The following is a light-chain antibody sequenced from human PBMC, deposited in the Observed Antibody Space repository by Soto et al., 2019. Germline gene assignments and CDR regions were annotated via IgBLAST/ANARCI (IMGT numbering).Light chain of an antibody. Sequence: EIVLTQSPGTLSLSPGERATLSCRASQSVSSTSLAWYQQKPGQAPRILIDDTSSRATGIRDRFSGSGSGTDFTLTISRLEPEDFAVYYCQQYDSSPITFGQGTRLEIK. J-gene: IGKJ5*01. CDR3: QQYDSSPIT. V-gene: IGKV3-20*01. CDR2: DTS. CDR1: QSVSSTS.